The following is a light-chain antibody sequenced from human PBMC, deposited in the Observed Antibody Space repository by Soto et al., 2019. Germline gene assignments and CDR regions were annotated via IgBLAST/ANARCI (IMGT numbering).Light chain of an antibody. J-gene: IGKJ1*01. CDR1: QGIRND. CDR3: LQDYNYPRT. CDR2: AAS. Sequence: AIQMTQSPSSLSASVGDRVTITCRASQGIRNDLGWYQQKPGKAPTLLIYAASTLQSGVPSRFSGTGSGTDFTLTISSLQPEDFATYYCLQDYNYPRTFGQGTKVEIK. V-gene: IGKV1-6*01.